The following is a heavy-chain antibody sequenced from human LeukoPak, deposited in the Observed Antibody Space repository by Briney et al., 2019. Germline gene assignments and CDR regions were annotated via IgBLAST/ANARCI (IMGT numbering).Heavy chain of an antibody. J-gene: IGHJ3*02. V-gene: IGHV4-4*08. CDR2: IYSNEAT. CDR1: GGSIKGYH. Sequence: PSETLSLTCTVSGGSIKGYHWSWIRQPPGKGLEWIGYIYSNEATEYKPSLKSRVTISADTSKNQFSLKLTSVSVADTAIYYCARRNDFHIWGQGTMVTVSS. CDR3: ARRNDFHI.